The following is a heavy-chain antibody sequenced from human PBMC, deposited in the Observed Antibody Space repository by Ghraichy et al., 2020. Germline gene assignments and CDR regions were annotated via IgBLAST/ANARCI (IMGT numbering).Heavy chain of an antibody. D-gene: IGHD6-13*01. V-gene: IGHV1-8*01. Sequence: ASVKVSCKASGYTFTSYDINWVRQATGQGLEWMGWMNPNSGNTGYAQKFQGRVTMTRNTSISTAYMELSSLRSEDTAVYYCARGRPAKRSAAAHDAFDIWGQGTMVTVSS. J-gene: IGHJ3*02. CDR1: GYTFTSYD. CDR2: MNPNSGNT. CDR3: ARGRPAKRSAAAHDAFDI.